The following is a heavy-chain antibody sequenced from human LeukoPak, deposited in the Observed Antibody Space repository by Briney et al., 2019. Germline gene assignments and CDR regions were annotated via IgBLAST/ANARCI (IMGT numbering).Heavy chain of an antibody. CDR3: ARSYGFGSDY. CDR2: VDGGGGGT. Sequence: GGSLRLSCAASGFTLSSYAMTWVRQAPGRGLEWVSSVDGGGGGTYYADSVKGRFTISRDNSKNTLYLQMNSLRAEDTAVYYCARSYGFGSDYWGQGTLVTVSS. D-gene: IGHD3-10*01. CDR1: GFTLSSYA. J-gene: IGHJ4*02. V-gene: IGHV3-23*01.